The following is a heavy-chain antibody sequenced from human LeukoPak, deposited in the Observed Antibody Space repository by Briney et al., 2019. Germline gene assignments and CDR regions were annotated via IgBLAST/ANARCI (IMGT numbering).Heavy chain of an antibody. CDR1: GFTVSNNY. CDR3: VRDLNL. Sequence: PGGSLRLSCAASGFTVSNNYMSWVRQAPGKWLEWVSVTYSGGSTYYADSVKGRFTISRDNSKNTLYLQMNSLRAEDTAVYYCVRDLNLWGQGTLVTVPS. J-gene: IGHJ4*02. CDR2: TYSGGST. V-gene: IGHV3-66*01.